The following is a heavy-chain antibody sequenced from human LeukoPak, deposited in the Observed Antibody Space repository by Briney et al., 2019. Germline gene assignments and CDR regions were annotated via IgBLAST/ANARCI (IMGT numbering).Heavy chain of an antibody. D-gene: IGHD5-18*01. Sequence: ASVKVSCKASGYTFTGYYMHWVRQAPGQGLEWMGWINPTSGGTNYAQKFQGRVTMTRDTSISTAYMELSRLRSDDTAVYYCARGVRYSYGYYYYMDVWGKGTTVTVSS. CDR2: INPTSGGT. CDR1: GYTFTGYY. J-gene: IGHJ6*03. V-gene: IGHV1-2*02. CDR3: ARGVRYSYGYYYYMDV.